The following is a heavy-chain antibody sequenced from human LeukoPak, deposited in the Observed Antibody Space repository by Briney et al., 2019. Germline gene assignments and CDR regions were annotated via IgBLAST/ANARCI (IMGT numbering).Heavy chain of an antibody. J-gene: IGHJ5*02. V-gene: IGHV3-30*03. Sequence: GGSLRLSCAASGFTFSSYSMNWVRQAPGKGLEWVAVMSHDGSNKYYADSVKGRFTISRDNSKNTLYLQMNSLRAEDTAVYYCARDLGDCGGNFGGFDPWGQGTLVTVSS. CDR1: GFTFSSYS. D-gene: IGHD4-23*01. CDR2: MSHDGSNK. CDR3: ARDLGDCGGNFGGFDP.